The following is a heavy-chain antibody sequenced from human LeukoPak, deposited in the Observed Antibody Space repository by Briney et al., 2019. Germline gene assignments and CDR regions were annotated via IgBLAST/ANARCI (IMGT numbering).Heavy chain of an antibody. Sequence: GASVKVSCKASGYTFTSYAMHWVRQAPGQRLEWMGWINAGNGNTKYSQEFQGRVTITRDTSASTAYMELSSLRSEDMAVYYCAREVTIRNGYSYGYRSWFDPWGQGTLVTVSS. CDR1: GYTFTSYA. D-gene: IGHD5-18*01. V-gene: IGHV1-3*03. CDR2: INAGNGNT. J-gene: IGHJ5*02. CDR3: AREVTIRNGYSYGYRSWFDP.